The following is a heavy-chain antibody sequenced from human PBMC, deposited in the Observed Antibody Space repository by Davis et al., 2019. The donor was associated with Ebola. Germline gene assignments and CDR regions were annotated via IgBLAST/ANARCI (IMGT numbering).Heavy chain of an antibody. V-gene: IGHV4-34*01. CDR1: GGSISSYY. J-gene: IGHJ5*02. CDR2: INHSGST. CDR3: AREYSGSYDWWFDP. Sequence: PSETLSLTCTVSGGSISSYYWSWIRQPPGKGLEWIGEINHSGSTNYNPSLKSRVTISVDTSKNQFSLKLSSVTAADTAVYYCAREYSGSYDWWFDPWGQGTLVTVSS. D-gene: IGHD1-26*01.